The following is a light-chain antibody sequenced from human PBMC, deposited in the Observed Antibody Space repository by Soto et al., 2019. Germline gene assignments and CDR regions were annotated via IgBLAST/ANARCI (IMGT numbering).Light chain of an antibody. CDR1: QSVSSN. Sequence: EIVMTQSPATLSVSPGERATVSCRASQSVSSNVAWYQQKPGQAPRLLIYGASTRATGIPARFSGSGSGTEFTLTIGSLQSEDFAVYYCQQDNNWPRTFGQGTKLEIK. CDR3: QQDNNWPRT. V-gene: IGKV3-15*01. J-gene: IGKJ2*01. CDR2: GAS.